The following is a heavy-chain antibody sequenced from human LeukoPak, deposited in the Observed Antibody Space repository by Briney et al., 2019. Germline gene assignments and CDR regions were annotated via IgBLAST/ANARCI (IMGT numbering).Heavy chain of an antibody. CDR3: ARGSERLRLGELSWLDY. V-gene: IGHV1-2*02. J-gene: IGHJ4*02. D-gene: IGHD3-16*02. CDR2: INPNSGGT. Sequence: GASVKVSCKASGYTFTGYYMHWVRQAPGQGLEWMGWINPNSGGTNYAQKFQGRVTMTRDTSISTAYMELSRLRSDDTAVYYCARGSERLRLGELSWLDYWGQGTLVTVSS. CDR1: GYTFTGYY.